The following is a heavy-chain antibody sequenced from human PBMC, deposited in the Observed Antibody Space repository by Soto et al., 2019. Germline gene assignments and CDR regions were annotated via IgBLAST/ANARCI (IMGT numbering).Heavy chain of an antibody. V-gene: IGHV1-18*01. Sequence: QVQLVQSGAEVKKPGASVKVSCKASGYTFASYAISWMRQAPGQGLEWMGWISAYNGNTNYAQKLQGRVTMTTDTSTGQALMELRGLRSDDPAGYYCARDPPPPDYWGQGTLVTVSS. CDR2: ISAYNGNT. CDR1: GYTFASYA. J-gene: IGHJ4*02. CDR3: ARDPPPPDY.